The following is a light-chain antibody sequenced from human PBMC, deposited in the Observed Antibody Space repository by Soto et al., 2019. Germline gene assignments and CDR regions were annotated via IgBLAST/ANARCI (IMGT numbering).Light chain of an antibody. Sequence: DIVMTQSPDSLAVSLGETATINCKSSQSVLYTSNNKNYIAWYQQKSGQPPKLLIYWASTRESGVPDRFSGGGSGTDFTLTISSLQAEDVAVYYCQQYDSVPITFGQGTRLEIK. CDR2: WAS. CDR3: QQYDSVPIT. J-gene: IGKJ5*01. V-gene: IGKV4-1*01. CDR1: QSVLYTSNNKNY.